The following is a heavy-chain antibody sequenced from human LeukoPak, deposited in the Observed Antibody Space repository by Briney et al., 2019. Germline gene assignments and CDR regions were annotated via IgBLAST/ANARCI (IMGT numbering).Heavy chain of an antibody. Sequence: GAALQISCKGSAYNFINFWISWVRRMPGKGREWMGSIYSGDSDTRYSPSFQGQVTISADKSIATAYLQRSSLKASDTAMYFCARLADATCWGQGTPVIVSS. CDR2: IYSGDSDT. CDR3: ARLADATC. V-gene: IGHV5-51*01. CDR1: AYNFINFW. J-gene: IGHJ4*02. D-gene: IGHD1-26*01.